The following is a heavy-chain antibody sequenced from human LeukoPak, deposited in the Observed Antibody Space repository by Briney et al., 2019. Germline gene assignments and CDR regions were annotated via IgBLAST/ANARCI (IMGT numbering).Heavy chain of an antibody. D-gene: IGHD2-15*01. Sequence: GASVKVSCKASGYSFVLYGISWVRQAPGEGPEWMGWISAYNGNTNYAQKLQGRVTMTTDTSTSTAYMELRSLRSDDTAVYYCARLYCSGGSCYAGFDPWGQGTLVTVSS. V-gene: IGHV1-18*01. CDR1: GYSFVLYG. J-gene: IGHJ5*02. CDR2: ISAYNGNT. CDR3: ARLYCSGGSCYAGFDP.